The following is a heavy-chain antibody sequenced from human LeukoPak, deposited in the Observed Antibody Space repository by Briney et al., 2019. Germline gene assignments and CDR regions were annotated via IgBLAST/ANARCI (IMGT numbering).Heavy chain of an antibody. CDR2: IYSGGST. V-gene: IGHV3-66*01. CDR3: ARDVESSSWYDYYYGMDV. CDR1: GFTLSSNY. J-gene: IGHJ6*02. D-gene: IGHD6-13*01. Sequence: GGSLRLSCAASGFTLSSNYMSWVRQAPGKGLEWVSVIYSGGSTYYADSVKGRFTISRDNSKNTLYLQMNSLRAEDTAVYYCARDVESSSWYDYYYGMDVWGQGTTVTVSS.